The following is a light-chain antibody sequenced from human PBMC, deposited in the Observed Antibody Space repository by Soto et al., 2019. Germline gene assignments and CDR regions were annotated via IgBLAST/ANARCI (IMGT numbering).Light chain of an antibody. CDR1: QGISSS. CDR3: VQHSSYPLT. Sequence: IQMTQSPSAMSASVGDRVTITCRASQGISSSLAWFQQKPGKVPTRLIYDASTLQSGIPSRFGGTGSGTEFTLTISTLQPEDFATYYCVQHSSYPLTFGGGTKVEIK. V-gene: IGKV1-17*03. J-gene: IGKJ4*01. CDR2: DAS.